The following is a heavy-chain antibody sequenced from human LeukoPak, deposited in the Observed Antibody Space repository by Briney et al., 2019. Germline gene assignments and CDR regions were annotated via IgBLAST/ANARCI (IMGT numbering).Heavy chain of an antibody. CDR1: GGSFSSGTYY. CDR3: ARYVVTRGYSFDY. D-gene: IGHD4-23*01. CDR2: IYYSGTT. J-gene: IGHJ4*02. V-gene: IGHV4-39*01. Sequence: KPSETLSLTCTVSGGSFSSGTYYWSWIRQPPGKGPEWIGTIYYSGTTYYNPSLKSRVTVSVDTSKNQFSLRLSSVTAADTAVYFCARYVVTRGYSFDYWGQGTLVTVSS.